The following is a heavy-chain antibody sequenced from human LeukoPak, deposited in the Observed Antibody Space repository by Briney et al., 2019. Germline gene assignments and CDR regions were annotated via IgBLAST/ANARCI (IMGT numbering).Heavy chain of an antibody. CDR1: GFTFSSYS. D-gene: IGHD2-2*01. CDR3: ARASVVPAVIYYYYGMDV. V-gene: IGHV3-21*01. J-gene: IGHJ6*02. CDR2: ISSSSSYI. Sequence: GGSLRLSCAASGFTFSSYSMNWVRQAPGKGLEWVSSISSSSSYIYYADSVKGRFTISRDNAKNSLYLQMNSLRAEDTAVYYCARASVVPAVIYYYYGMDVWGQGTTVTVSS.